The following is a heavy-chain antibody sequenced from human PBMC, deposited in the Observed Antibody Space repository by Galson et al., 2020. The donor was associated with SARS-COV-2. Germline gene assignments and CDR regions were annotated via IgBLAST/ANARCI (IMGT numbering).Heavy chain of an antibody. Sequence: ASVTVSCKASGYTFTDYYMHWVRQAPGQGLEWMGWIDPNSGGTNYAQKFQGRVTMTRDTSISTAYMELSRLRSDDTAVYYGARGAGRYGLYFYYDMDVWGKGTTVTISS. CDR3: ARGAGRYGLYFYYDMDV. J-gene: IGHJ6*03. CDR2: IDPNSGGT. V-gene: IGHV1-2*02. D-gene: IGHD5-18*01. CDR1: GYTFTDYY.